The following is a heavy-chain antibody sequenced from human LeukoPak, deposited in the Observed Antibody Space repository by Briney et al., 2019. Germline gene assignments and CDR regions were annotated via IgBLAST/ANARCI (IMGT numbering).Heavy chain of an antibody. CDR3: ASPSYSSSWFPFDY. Sequence: PSETLSLTCAVYGGSFIGYYWSWLRQPPGKGLEWIGEINHSGSTNYNPSLKSRVTISVDTSRNQISLKLTSVTAADTAVYYCASPSYSSSWFPFDYWGQGTLVTVSS. V-gene: IGHV4-34*01. CDR1: GGSFIGYY. J-gene: IGHJ4*02. D-gene: IGHD6-13*01. CDR2: INHSGST.